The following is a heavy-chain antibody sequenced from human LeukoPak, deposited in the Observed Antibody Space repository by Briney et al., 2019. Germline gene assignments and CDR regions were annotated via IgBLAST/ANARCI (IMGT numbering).Heavy chain of an antibody. V-gene: IGHV4-39*01. J-gene: IGHJ4*02. CDR1: GGSISSSSYY. Sequence: SETLSLTCTVSGGSISSSSYYWGWIRQPPGKGLEWIGEINHSGSTNYNPSLKSRVTISADTSKNQFSLKLSSATAADTAVYYCASWVTALRRDYWGQGTLVTVSS. D-gene: IGHD2-21*02. CDR2: INHSGST. CDR3: ASWVTALRRDY.